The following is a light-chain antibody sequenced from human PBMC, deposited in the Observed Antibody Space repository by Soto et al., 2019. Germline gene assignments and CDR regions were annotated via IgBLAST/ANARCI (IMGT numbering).Light chain of an antibody. CDR1: QSISSW. J-gene: IGKJ1*01. Sequence: DIQMTQSPSTLSASVGDRVTITCRASQSISSWLAWYQQRPGKAPQLLIYDASTLESGVPSRFSGSGSGTEFTLTISGLQADDFATYYCQQYNSYWTFGQGTKVDIK. CDR2: DAS. V-gene: IGKV1-5*01. CDR3: QQYNSYWT.